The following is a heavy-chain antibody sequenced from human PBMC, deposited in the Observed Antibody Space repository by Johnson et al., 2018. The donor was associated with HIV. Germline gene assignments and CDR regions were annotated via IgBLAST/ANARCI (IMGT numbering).Heavy chain of an antibody. Sequence: QVQLVESGGGVVQPGRSLRLSCAASGFTFSSYAMHWVRQAPGKGLEWVAVISYDGSNKYYADSVKGRFTISRDNAKNSLYLQMNSLRAEDTAVFYCARDRSKLLYPFDAFDIWGQGTMVTVSS. CDR3: ARDRSKLLYPFDAFDI. CDR2: ISYDGSNK. V-gene: IGHV3-30-3*01. D-gene: IGHD2-21*02. CDR1: GFTFSSYA. J-gene: IGHJ3*02.